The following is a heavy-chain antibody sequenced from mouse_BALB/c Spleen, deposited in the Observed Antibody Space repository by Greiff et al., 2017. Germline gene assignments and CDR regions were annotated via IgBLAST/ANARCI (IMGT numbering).Heavy chain of an antibody. Sequence: VQLQQSGAELVKPGASVKLSCTASGFNIKDTYMHWVKQRPEQGLEWIGRIDPANGNTNYDPTFQGKATIAADTSSNTAYLQLSSLTSEDTAVYYCARDRSTYEYFDYWGQGTTLTVSS. CDR2: IDPANGNT. CDR3: ARDRSTYEYFDY. D-gene: IGHD5-1*01. CDR1: GFNIKDTY. V-gene: IGHV14-3*02. J-gene: IGHJ2*01.